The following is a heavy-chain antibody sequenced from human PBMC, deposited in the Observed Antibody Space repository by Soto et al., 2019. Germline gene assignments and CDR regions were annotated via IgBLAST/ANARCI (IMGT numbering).Heavy chain of an antibody. CDR3: ARGSSRWDY. CDR2: VYNSGST. J-gene: IGHJ4*02. Sequence: SETLSLTCTVSGGSISSNYWTWIRQPPGKGLEWIGYVYNSGSTNYNPSLKSRVTMSVDTSKNQFSLRLSSVTAADTAMYYCARGSSRWDYWGQGTLVTVSS. CDR1: GGSISSNY. D-gene: IGHD6-13*01. V-gene: IGHV4-59*12.